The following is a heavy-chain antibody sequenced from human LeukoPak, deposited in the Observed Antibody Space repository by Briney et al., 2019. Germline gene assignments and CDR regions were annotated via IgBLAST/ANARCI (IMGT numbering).Heavy chain of an antibody. Sequence: GGSLRPSCAGSGFTLSSYSMNWVRQAPGKGLEWVSVIYSGGSSYYADSVKGRFTISRDNSKNTLYLQMNSLRADDTAVYYCARALSQQLIRYSQDWGQGTLVTVSS. CDR3: ARALSQQLIRYSQD. CDR2: IYSGGSS. D-gene: IGHD1-1*01. J-gene: IGHJ1*01. CDR1: GFTLSSYS. V-gene: IGHV3-66*01.